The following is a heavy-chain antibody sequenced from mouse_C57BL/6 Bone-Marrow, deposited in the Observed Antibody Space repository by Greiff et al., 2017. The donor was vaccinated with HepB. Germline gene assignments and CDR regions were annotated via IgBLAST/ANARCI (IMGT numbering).Heavy chain of an antibody. D-gene: IGHD1-1*01. Sequence: VQLKESGPVLVKPGPSVKISCKASGFTFTDYYMHWVKQSHGKSLEWIGLVYPYNGGTSYNQKFKGKATLTVDTSSSTAYMELKSLTSEDSAVYYCARNRDTTVVAHYYAMDYWGQGTSVTVSS. J-gene: IGHJ4*01. CDR1: GFTFTDYY. CDR2: VYPYNGGT. CDR3: ARNRDTTVVAHYYAMDY. V-gene: IGHV1-36*01.